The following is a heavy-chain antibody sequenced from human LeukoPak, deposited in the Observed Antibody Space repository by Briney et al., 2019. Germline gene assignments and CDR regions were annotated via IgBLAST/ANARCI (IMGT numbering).Heavy chain of an antibody. J-gene: IGHJ4*02. CDR2: ISSSSTI. CDR3: ARDHDYDSSGYYYS. D-gene: IGHD3-22*01. CDR1: GFTFSSYS. Sequence: PGGSLRLSCAASGFTFSSYSMNWVRQAPGKGLEWVSYISSSSTIYYADSVKGRFTISRDNAKNSLYLQMNSLRAEDTAVYYCARDHDYDSSGYYYSWGQGTLVTVSS. V-gene: IGHV3-48*01.